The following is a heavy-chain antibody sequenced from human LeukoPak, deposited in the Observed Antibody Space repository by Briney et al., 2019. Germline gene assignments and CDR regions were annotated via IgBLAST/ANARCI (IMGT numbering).Heavy chain of an antibody. Sequence: SVKVSCKASGGTFSSYGISWVRQAPGQGLEWMGRIIPIFGTANYAQKFQGRVTITADKFTSTAYMEVSSLRSEDTAVYYCARTNYYDSSGYQGAGTYYYGMDVWGQGTTVTVSS. V-gene: IGHV1-69*06. CDR3: ARTNYYDSSGYQGAGTYYYGMDV. J-gene: IGHJ6*02. CDR1: GGTFSSYG. CDR2: IIPIFGTA. D-gene: IGHD3-22*01.